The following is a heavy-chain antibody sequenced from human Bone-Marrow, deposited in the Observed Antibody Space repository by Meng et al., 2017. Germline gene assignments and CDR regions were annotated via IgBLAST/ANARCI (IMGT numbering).Heavy chain of an antibody. J-gene: IGHJ3*02. V-gene: IGHV3-74*01. CDR3: ATEFYYYDSSGDHAFDI. Sequence: GESLKISCAASGFTFSSYWMHWVRQAPGKGLVWVSRINSDGSSTSYADSVKGRFTISRDNAKNSLYLQMNSLRAEDTALYYCATEFYYYDSSGDHAFDIWGQGTMVTVSS. CDR1: GFTFSSYW. D-gene: IGHD3-22*01. CDR2: INSDGSST.